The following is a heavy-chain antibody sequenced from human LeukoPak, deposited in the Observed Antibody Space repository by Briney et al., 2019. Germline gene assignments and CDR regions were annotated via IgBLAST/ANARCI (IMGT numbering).Heavy chain of an antibody. CDR2: IYTSGST. D-gene: IGHD6-19*01. V-gene: IGHV4-4*07. Sequence: SETLSLTCTVSGGSISSYYWSWIRQPAGKGLEWIGRIYTSGSTNYNPSLKSRVTMSVDTSKNQFSLKLSSVTAADTAVYYCARGGTSGWRTPNDDYWGQGTLVTVSS. CDR3: ARGGTSGWRTPNDDY. CDR1: GGSISSYY. J-gene: IGHJ4*02.